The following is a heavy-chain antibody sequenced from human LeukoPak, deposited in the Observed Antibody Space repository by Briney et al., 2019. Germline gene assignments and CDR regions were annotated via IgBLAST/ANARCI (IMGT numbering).Heavy chain of an antibody. V-gene: IGHV3-33*06. D-gene: IGHD6-13*01. CDR3: AKSRGSSWTYDAFDI. CDR2: IWFDGSNR. Sequence: GRSLRLSCASSGFTFSNYAMHWVRQAPGKGLEWVAFIWFDGSNRYYADSVKGRFTISKDNSKNTLYLQMSSLRPEDTAVYYCAKSRGSSWTYDAFDIWGQGTMVTVSS. CDR1: GFTFSNYA. J-gene: IGHJ3*02.